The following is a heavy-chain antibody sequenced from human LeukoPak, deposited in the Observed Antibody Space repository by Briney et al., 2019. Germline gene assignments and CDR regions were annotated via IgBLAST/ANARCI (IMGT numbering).Heavy chain of an antibody. D-gene: IGHD3-22*01. J-gene: IGHJ4*02. V-gene: IGHV3-23*01. CDR1: GFTFSSYA. Sequence: GGSLRLSCAASGFTFSSYAMSWVRQAPGKGLKWVSAISGSGGSTYYADSVKGRFTISRDNSKNTLYLQMNSLRAEDTAVYYCAKGNYYDMVGAFDYWGQGTLVTVSS. CDR3: AKGNYYDMVGAFDY. CDR2: ISGSGGST.